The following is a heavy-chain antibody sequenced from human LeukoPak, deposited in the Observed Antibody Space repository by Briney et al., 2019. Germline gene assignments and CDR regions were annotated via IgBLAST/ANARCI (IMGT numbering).Heavy chain of an antibody. V-gene: IGHV4-59*01. CDR2: IYYTGST. CDR3: ARDNSGSYIDY. D-gene: IGHD1-26*01. CDR1: GGSIGTYY. J-gene: IGHJ4*02. Sequence: PSETLSLTCTVSGGSIGTYYGTWIRQPPGKGLEWIGYIYYTGSTNYNPSLKSRVTISVDTSKNQFSLKLSSVTAADTAVYYCARDNSGSYIDYWGQGTLVTVSS.